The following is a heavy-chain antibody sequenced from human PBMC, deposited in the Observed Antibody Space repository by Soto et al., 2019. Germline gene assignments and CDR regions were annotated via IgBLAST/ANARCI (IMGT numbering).Heavy chain of an antibody. J-gene: IGHJ3*02. CDR3: ARENGQDAFDI. CDR1: GGSFSGYY. CDR2: INHSGGT. Sequence: QVQLLQWGAGLLKPSETQSLTCAVYGGSFSGYYWSWIRQPPGKGLEWIGEINHSGGTNYNPSLKSRVTISVDTSKNQFSLKLSSMTAADTAVYYCARENGQDAFDIWGQGTMVTVSS. V-gene: IGHV4-34*01.